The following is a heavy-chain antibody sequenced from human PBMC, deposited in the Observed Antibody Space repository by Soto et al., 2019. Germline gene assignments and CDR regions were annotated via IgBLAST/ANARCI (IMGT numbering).Heavy chain of an antibody. CDR1: GGSISSYY. V-gene: IGHV4-59*08. Sequence: PSETLSLTCTVSGGSISSYYWSWIRQPPGKGLEWIGYIYYSGSTNYNPSLKSRVTISVDTSKNQFSLKLSSVTAADTAVYYCASSGRYCSSTSCYSNWGQGTLVTVSS. CDR2: IYYSGST. CDR3: ASSGRYCSSTSCYSN. J-gene: IGHJ4*02. D-gene: IGHD2-2*01.